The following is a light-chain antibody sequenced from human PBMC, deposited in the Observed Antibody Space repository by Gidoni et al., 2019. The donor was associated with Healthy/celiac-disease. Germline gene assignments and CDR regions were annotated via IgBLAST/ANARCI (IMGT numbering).Light chain of an antibody. CDR2: EVS. Sequence: PGQSVTISCTGTSSDVGGYNYVSWYQQHPGKAPKLMIYEVSKRPSGVPDRFSGSKSGNTASLTVSGPQAEDEADYYCSSYAGSNNLVFGGGTKLTVL. J-gene: IGLJ2*01. CDR3: SSYAGSNNLV. CDR1: SSDVGGYNY. V-gene: IGLV2-8*01.